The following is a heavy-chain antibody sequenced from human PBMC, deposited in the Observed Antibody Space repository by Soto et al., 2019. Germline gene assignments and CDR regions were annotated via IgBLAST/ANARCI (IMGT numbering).Heavy chain of an antibody. Sequence: GESLKISCKGSGYSFAGYWITWVRQKPGKGLEWMGRIDPSDSQTYYSPSFRGHVTISVTKSTTTVFLQWSSLRASDTAMYYCARQIYDSDTGPNFQYYFDSWVQGTPVTVSS. J-gene: IGHJ4*02. CDR1: GYSFAGYW. CDR2: IDPSDSQT. D-gene: IGHD3-22*01. V-gene: IGHV5-10-1*01. CDR3: ARQIYDSDTGPNFQYYFDS.